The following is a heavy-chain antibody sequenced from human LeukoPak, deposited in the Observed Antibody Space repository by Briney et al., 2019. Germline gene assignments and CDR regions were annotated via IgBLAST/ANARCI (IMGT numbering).Heavy chain of an antibody. CDR1: GFTFDDYA. CDR2: ISWNSDKI. CDR3: AKDVSGYLEIDVDAFDK. V-gene: IGHV3-9*01. J-gene: IGHJ3*02. D-gene: IGHD3-22*01. Sequence: GGSLRLSCAASGFTFDDYAMHWVRQVPGKGLEWVSSISWNSDKIGYADSVKGRFTISRDNAQNSLELQMNSLRVDDTALYYCAKDVSGYLEIDVDAFDKWGRGTPVIVSS.